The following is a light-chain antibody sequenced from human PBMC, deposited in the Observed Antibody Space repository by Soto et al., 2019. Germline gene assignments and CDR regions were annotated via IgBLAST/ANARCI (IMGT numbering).Light chain of an antibody. CDR2: GAS. Sequence: TQSPATLSLYPGERATLSCRASQSVSSYLAWYQQKPGQAPRLLIYGASTRATGIPARFSGSGSGTELTLTISSLQSEDFAVYYCQEYNNWPLSFGGGSKVAIK. J-gene: IGKJ4*01. CDR1: QSVSSY. CDR3: QEYNNWPLS. V-gene: IGKV3D-15*01.